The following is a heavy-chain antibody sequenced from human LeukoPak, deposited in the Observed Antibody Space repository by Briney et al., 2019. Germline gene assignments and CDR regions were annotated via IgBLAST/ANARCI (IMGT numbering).Heavy chain of an antibody. CDR2: IIPTLRIA. CDR3: AEGRTYYHDSSGYNPDWYFDL. Sequence: SVKVSCKASGGTFSSYAISWVRQAPGQGLEWMGRIIPTLRIANYAQNFQDRVTITVDKSRSTAYIEFNSLRSDDTAVYYCAEGRTYYHDSSGYNPDWYFDLWGRGTLVTVSS. J-gene: IGHJ2*01. CDR1: GGTFSSYA. D-gene: IGHD3-22*01. V-gene: IGHV1-69*04.